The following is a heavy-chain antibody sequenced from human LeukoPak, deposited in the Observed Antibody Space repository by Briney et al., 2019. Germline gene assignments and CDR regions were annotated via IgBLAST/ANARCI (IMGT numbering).Heavy chain of an antibody. D-gene: IGHD3-3*01. CDR2: MNPNSGNT. J-gene: IGHJ6*02. V-gene: IGHV1-8*01. CDR1: GYTFTSYD. Sequence: GASVKVSCKASGYTFTSYDINRVRQATGQGLEWMGWMNPNSGNTGYAQKFQGRVTMTRNTSISTAYMELSSLRSEDTAVYYCARGRSEYYDFWSGYGPPYYYGMDVWGQGTTVTVFS. CDR3: ARGRSEYYDFWSGYGPPYYYGMDV.